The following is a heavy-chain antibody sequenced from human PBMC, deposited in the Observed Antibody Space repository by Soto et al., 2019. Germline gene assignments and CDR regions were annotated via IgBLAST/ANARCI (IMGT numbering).Heavy chain of an antibody. V-gene: IGHV4-61*01. CDR1: GGSVSSGSYY. J-gene: IGHJ6*02. CDR2: IYYSGST. D-gene: IGHD3-3*01. CDR3: AREALTFTIFGVVIRYYGMDV. Sequence: PSETLSLTCTVPGGSVSSGSYYWSWIRQPPGKGLEWIGYIYYSGSTNYNPSLKSRVTISVDTSKNQFSLKLSSVTAADTAVYYCAREALTFTIFGVVIRYYGMDVWGQGTTVTVSS.